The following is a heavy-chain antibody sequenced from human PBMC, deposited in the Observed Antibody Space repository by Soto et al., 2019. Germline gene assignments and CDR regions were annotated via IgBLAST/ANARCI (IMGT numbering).Heavy chain of an antibody. J-gene: IGHJ4*02. D-gene: IGHD2-2*01. V-gene: IGHV4-39*01. CDR3: ARGYCTTNSCYQGDS. CDR1: GGSISSSNYY. CDR2: IYYTGST. Sequence: ASETLSLTCTVSGGSISSSNYYWAWIRQPPEKGLEWIGSIYYTGSTFSNPSLKSRVTISVDTSENQFSLKLSSVTAADTAVYYCARGYCTTNSCYQGDSWGQGTLVTVSS.